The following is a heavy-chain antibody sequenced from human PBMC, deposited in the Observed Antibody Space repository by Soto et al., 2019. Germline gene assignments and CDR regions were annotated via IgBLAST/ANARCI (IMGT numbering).Heavy chain of an antibody. Sequence: VQLVESGGGLVQPGGSLRLSCAASGFIFSDHYMDWVRQAPGKGLEWVGRIKNKANSYTTEYAASVKGRFTISRDDSKNSLYLHMNRLKTEDTAVYYCTRISLVGATGGRYFDYWGQGTLLTVSS. J-gene: IGHJ4*02. D-gene: IGHD1-26*01. CDR3: TRISLVGATGGRYFDY. V-gene: IGHV3-72*01. CDR1: GFIFSDHY. CDR2: IKNKANSYTT.